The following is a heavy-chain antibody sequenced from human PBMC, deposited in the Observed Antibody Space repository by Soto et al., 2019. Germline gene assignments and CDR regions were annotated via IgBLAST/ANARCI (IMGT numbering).Heavy chain of an antibody. CDR1: GFTFSSYA. D-gene: IGHD1-7*01. Sequence: WGSLRLSCAASGFTFSSYAMHWVRQAPGKGLEWVAVISYDGSNKYYADSVKGRFTISRDNSRNTLYLQMNSLRAEETAVYYCARTGTTEYYYYYYGMDVWGQGTTVTVSS. J-gene: IGHJ6*02. CDR3: ARTGTTEYYYYYYGMDV. CDR2: ISYDGSNK. V-gene: IGHV3-30-3*01.